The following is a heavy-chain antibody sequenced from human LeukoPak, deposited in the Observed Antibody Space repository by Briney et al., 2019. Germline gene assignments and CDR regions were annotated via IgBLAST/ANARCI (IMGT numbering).Heavy chain of an antibody. Sequence: PGGSLRLFCAASGFTFSSNWMSWVRESPEKGLGWVANITQDGYEKDYVVSVEGRFTIYRHNAKNSLYVQMHTVRAEHTAIFFCVRNVDGYWGKGTLVTVSS. J-gene: IGHJ4*02. CDR2: ITQDGYEK. D-gene: IGHD5-24*01. CDR3: VRNVDGY. CDR1: GFTFSSNW. V-gene: IGHV3-7*01.